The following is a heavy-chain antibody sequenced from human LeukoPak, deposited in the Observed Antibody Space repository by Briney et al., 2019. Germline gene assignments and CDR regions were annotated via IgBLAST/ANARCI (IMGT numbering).Heavy chain of an antibody. V-gene: IGHV4-4*07. CDR3: ARGAGGSYDFDY. D-gene: IGHD1-26*01. CDR2: IYTSGST. CDR1: GGSISSYY. Sequence: NASETLSLTCTGSGGSISSYYWSWIRQPAGKGLQGIGRIYTSGSTNYNPSLKSRVTMSVDTSKNQFSLKLSSVTAADTAVYYWARGAGGSYDFDYWGQGTLVTVSS. J-gene: IGHJ4*02.